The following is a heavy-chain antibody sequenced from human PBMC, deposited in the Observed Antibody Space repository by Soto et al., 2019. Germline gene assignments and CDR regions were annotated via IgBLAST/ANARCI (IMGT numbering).Heavy chain of an antibody. CDR3: ASRYGSGKYYFDH. Sequence: SETLSLTCAVYGGSFSVYYFRWIRLSPGKGLECICEFNHSGSPNSNPSFKCRVTLSEDTSKNQFSLKLTSVTAADTAVYYCASRYGSGKYYFDHWTQGTLVT. D-gene: IGHD3-10*01. CDR1: GGSFSVYY. V-gene: IGHV4-34*01. CDR2: FNHSGSP. J-gene: IGHJ4*02.